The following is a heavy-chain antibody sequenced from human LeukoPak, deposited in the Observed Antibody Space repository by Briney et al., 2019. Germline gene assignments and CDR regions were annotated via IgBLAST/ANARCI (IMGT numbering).Heavy chain of an antibody. D-gene: IGHD2-2*01. V-gene: IGHV3-11*06. Sequence: PGGSLRLSCAVSGFRISDSYTAWVRQAPGRGPEWIGYITSSGDDTKYADSVKGRFTISRNDAKNSLYLQMNSLRAEDTAVYYCARGCGSASCPYFFDNWGQGTLVTVSS. CDR3: ARGCGSASCPYFFDN. CDR2: ITSSGDDT. CDR1: GFRISDSY. J-gene: IGHJ4*02.